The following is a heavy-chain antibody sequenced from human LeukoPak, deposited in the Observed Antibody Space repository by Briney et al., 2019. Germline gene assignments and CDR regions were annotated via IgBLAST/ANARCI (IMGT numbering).Heavy chain of an antibody. CDR1: AFTVSTNY. CDR2: IYSGGST. J-gene: IGHJ4*02. Sequence: GGSLRLSCAASAFTVSTNYMSWVRQAPGKGLEWVTLIYSGGSTYYADFAKGRFTTPRDNAKNTVDLQMNSLRAEDAAVYYCARGMGRWRDYWGQGALVSVPS. V-gene: IGHV3-53*01. D-gene: IGHD4-23*01. CDR3: ARGMGRWRDY.